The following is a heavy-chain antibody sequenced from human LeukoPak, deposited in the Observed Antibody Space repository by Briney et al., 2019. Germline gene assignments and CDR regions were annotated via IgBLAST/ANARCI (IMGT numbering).Heavy chain of an antibody. V-gene: IGHV4-34*01. CDR3: ARNSGSYLMHWFDP. CDR1: GGSFSGYY. D-gene: IGHD1-26*01. Sequence: SETLSLTCAVYGGSFSGYYWSWIRQPPGKGLEWIGEINHSGSTDYNPSLKSRVTISVDTSKNQFSLKLSSVTAADTAVYYCARNSGSYLMHWFDPWGQGTLVTVSS. CDR2: INHSGST. J-gene: IGHJ5*02.